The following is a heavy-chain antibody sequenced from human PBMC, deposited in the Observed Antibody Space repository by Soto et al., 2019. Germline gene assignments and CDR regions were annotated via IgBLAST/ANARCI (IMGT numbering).Heavy chain of an antibody. Sequence: ASVKVSCKASGYTFTSYGISWVRQAPGQGLEWMGWISAYNGNTNYAQKLQGRVTMTTDTSTSTAYMELRSLRSDDTAVYYCARGVTICGVVIAFDPWGQGTLVTVSS. CDR1: GYTFTSYG. D-gene: IGHD3-3*01. CDR2: ISAYNGNT. J-gene: IGHJ5*02. CDR3: ARGVTICGVVIAFDP. V-gene: IGHV1-18*01.